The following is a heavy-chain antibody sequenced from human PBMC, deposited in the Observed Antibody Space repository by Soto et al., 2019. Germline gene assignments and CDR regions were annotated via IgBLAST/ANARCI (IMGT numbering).Heavy chain of an antibody. J-gene: IGHJ4*02. CDR1: GWSFRGHH. V-gene: IGHV4-34*01. CDR3: ARVDDY. D-gene: IGHD2-15*01. Sequence: QVQLQQWGAGLLKPSETLSLTCAVYGWSFRGHHWSWIRQPPGKGLEWIGEINHSGSTNYNPSLKSRVSISVDTSKNQFSLKLNSVTAADTAVYYCARVDDYWGQGTLVTVSS. CDR2: INHSGST.